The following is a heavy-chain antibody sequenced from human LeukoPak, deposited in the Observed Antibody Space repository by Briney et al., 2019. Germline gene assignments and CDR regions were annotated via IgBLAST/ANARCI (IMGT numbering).Heavy chain of an antibody. V-gene: IGHV4-34*01. D-gene: IGHD1-1*01. CDR3: ARPRRQLERRGWDY. CDR2: INHSGST. CDR1: GGSFSGYY. J-gene: IGHJ4*02. Sequence: TSETLSLTCAVYGGSFSGYYWSWIRQPPGKGLEWIGEINHSGSTNYNPSLKSRVTISVDTSKNQFSLKLSSVTAADTAVYYCARPRRQLERRGWDYWGQGTLVTVSS.